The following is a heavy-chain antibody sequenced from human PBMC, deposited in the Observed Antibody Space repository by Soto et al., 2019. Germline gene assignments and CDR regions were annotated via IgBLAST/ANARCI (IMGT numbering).Heavy chain of an antibody. J-gene: IGHJ6*02. CDR1: GGSISSSNW. CDR2: IYHSGST. V-gene: IGHV4-4*02. CDR3: ARDRYDSRPHESYYYYGMDV. Sequence: QVQLQESGPGLVKPSGTLSLTCAVSGGSISSSNWWSWVRQPPGKGLEWIGEIYHSGSTNYNPSLKSRGTISVDKSKNQFSLKLSSVTAADTAVYYCARDRYDSRPHESYYYYGMDVWGQGTTVTVSS. D-gene: IGHD3-3*01.